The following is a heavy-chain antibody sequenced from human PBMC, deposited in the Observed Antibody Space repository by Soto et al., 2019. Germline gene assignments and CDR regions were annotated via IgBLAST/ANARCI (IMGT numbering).Heavy chain of an antibody. CDR3: SRGSTYYGFLT. CDR2: IYYIGTT. V-gene: IGHV4-30-4*01. CDR1: GDSMGSGDYY. Sequence: QVPLQESGPGLVKPSQTLSLTGTVSGDSMGSGDYYWTCIRQPPGKGLEWIGYIYYIGTTFYNPSLESRVNISIDTSKNHFSLRLTSVTAADTAVYYCSRGSTYYGFLTWGQGTLVTVSS. D-gene: IGHD3-10*01. J-gene: IGHJ5*02.